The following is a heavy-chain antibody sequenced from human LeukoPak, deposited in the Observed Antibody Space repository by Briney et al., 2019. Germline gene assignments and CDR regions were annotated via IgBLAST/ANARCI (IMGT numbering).Heavy chain of an antibody. Sequence: SQTLSLTCTVPGGSISSGSYYWSWIRQPAGKGLEWLGRIYTSGSTNYNPSLKSRVTISVDTSKNRFSLKLSSVTAADTAVYYCARGIKGDSSGNPLDHWGQGTLVTVSS. CDR1: GGSISSGSYY. CDR3: ARGIKGDSSGNPLDH. J-gene: IGHJ4*02. V-gene: IGHV4-61*02. D-gene: IGHD3-22*01. CDR2: IYTSGST.